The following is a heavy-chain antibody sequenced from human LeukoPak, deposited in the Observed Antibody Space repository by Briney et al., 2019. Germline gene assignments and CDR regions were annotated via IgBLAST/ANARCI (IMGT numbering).Heavy chain of an antibody. CDR2: ISGNSLTT. Sequence: GGSLRLSCAASGFTFSNYGMSWVRQAPGKGLEWVSIISGNSLTTLYADAVKGRFTISRDNAKNSLYLQMNSLRAEDTAVYYCAREIVYYGMDVWGQGTTVTVSS. V-gene: IGHV3-21*04. CDR1: GFTFSNYG. CDR3: AREIVYYGMDV. D-gene: IGHD1-26*01. J-gene: IGHJ6*02.